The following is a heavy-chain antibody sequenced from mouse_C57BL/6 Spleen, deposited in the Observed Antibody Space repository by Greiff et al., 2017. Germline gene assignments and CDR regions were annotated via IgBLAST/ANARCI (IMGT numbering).Heavy chain of an antibody. CDR1: GYTFTSYW. CDR2: IDPSDSET. V-gene: IGHV1-52*01. D-gene: IGHD1-1*01. CDR3: ARDFTTVVGGYFDV. J-gene: IGHJ1*03. Sequence: QVQLQQPGAELVRPGSSVKLSCKASGYTFTSYWMHWVKQRPIQGLEWIGNIDPSDSETHYNQKFKDKATLTVDKSSSTAYMQLSSLTSEDSAVYYCARDFTTVVGGYFDVWGTGTTVTVSS.